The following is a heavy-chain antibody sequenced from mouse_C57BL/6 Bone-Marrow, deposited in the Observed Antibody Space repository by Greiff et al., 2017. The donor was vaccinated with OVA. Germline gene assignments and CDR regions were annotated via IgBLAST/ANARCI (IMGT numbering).Heavy chain of an antibody. CDR2: INPNNGGT. V-gene: IGHV1-26*01. J-gene: IGHJ3*01. Sequence: EVQLQQSGPELVKPGASVKISCKASGYTFTDYYMNWVKQSHGKSLEWIGDINPNNGGTSYNQKFKGKATLTVDKSSSTAYMELRSLTSEDSAVYYCARGGHGDYDAPSYWGQGTLVTVSA. D-gene: IGHD2-4*01. CDR1: GYTFTDYY. CDR3: ARGGHGDYDAPSY.